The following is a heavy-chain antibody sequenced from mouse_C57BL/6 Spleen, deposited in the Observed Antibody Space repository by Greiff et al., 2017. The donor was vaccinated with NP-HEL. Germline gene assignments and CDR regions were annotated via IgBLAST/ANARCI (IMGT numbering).Heavy chain of an antibody. CDR3: ARLRLTTGVEGAWFAY. CDR1: GFTFSDYY. J-gene: IGHJ3*01. D-gene: IGHD1-1*01. V-gene: IGHV5-12*01. CDR2: ISNGGGST. Sequence: EVMLVESGGGLVQPGGSLKLSCAASGFTFSDYYMYWVRQTPEKRLAWVAYISNGGGSTYYPDTVKGRFTISRDNAKNTLYLQRSRLKSEDTAMYYCARLRLTTGVEGAWFAYWGQGTLVTVSA.